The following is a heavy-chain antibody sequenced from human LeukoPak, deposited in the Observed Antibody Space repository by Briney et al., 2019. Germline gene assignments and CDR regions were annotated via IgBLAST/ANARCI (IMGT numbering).Heavy chain of an antibody. CDR3: ASSHRIPHCSSTSCQSSGFDY. D-gene: IGHD2-2*01. CDR2: ISAYNGNT. J-gene: IGHJ4*02. CDR1: GYTFTSYG. V-gene: IGHV1-18*04. Sequence: VASVKVSCKASGYTFTSYGISWVRQAPGQGLEWMGWISAYNGNTNYAQKLRGRVTMTTDTSTSTAYMELRSLRSDDTAVYYCASSHRIPHCSSTSCQSSGFDYWGQGTLVTVSS.